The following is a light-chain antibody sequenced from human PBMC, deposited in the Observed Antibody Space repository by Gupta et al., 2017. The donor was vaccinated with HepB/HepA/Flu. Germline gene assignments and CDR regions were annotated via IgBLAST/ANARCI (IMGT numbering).Light chain of an antibody. V-gene: IGLV3-25*03. CDR3: QSSYSSGSYVF. J-gene: IGLJ2*01. CDR2: KDS. Sequence: SYELTSPPSVSVSSGQPARITCPGDGLTKQYAYWYQQKPGQAPVFVMSKDSERPSWSPERFSGSSSGTTVTLTIIGVQAEDEADYHCQSSYSSGSYVFFGGGTKLTVL. CDR1: GLTKQY.